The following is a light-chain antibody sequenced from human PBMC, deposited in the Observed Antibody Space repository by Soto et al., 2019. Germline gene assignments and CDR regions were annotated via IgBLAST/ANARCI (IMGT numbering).Light chain of an antibody. CDR3: QQYSTSPT. J-gene: IGKJ4*01. CDR2: GAS. Sequence: EIVFTQSPGTLSLSPGERATLSCRASQSVSSSYLAWYQQKPGQAPRLLIYGASGRATGIPDRFSGSGSGTDFTLTISXLEPEDFAVYYCQQYSTSPTFGGGTKVDIK. V-gene: IGKV3-20*01. CDR1: QSVSSSY.